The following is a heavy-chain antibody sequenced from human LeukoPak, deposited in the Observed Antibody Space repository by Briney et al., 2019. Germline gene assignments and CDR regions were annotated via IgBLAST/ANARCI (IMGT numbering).Heavy chain of an antibody. CDR3: ARERYDSRLGGNYYYYMDV. J-gene: IGHJ6*03. CDR1: GFIFDDYG. Sequence: GGSLRLSCAASGFIFDDYGMSWVRQVPGKGLEWVSSLNWNGGSTGYADSVKGRFTISRDNAKNSLYLQMNSLRAEDTALYHCARERYDSRLGGNYYYYMDVWGKGTTVTISS. CDR2: LNWNGGST. V-gene: IGHV3-20*01. D-gene: IGHD3-22*01.